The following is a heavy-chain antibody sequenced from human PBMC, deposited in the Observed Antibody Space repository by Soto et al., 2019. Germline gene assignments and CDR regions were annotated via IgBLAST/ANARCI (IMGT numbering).Heavy chain of an antibody. Sequence: QVQLVQSGAEVKKPGASVKVSCKASGYTFTSYGISWVRQAPGQGLEWMGWISAYNGNTNYAQKFQGRVTMTTDTSTSTAYMELRSLRSDDTAVYYCARRGKYCTNGVCSFSGMDVWGQWTTVTVSS. CDR1: GYTFTSYG. CDR2: ISAYNGNT. CDR3: ARRGKYCTNGVCSFSGMDV. J-gene: IGHJ6*02. V-gene: IGHV1-18*01. D-gene: IGHD2-8*01.